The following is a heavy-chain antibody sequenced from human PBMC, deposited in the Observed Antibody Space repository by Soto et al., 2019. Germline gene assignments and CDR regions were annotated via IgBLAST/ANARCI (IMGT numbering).Heavy chain of an antibody. CDR2: INHSGST. Sequence: SETLSLTCAVYGGSFSGYYWSWIRQPPGKGLEWIGEINHSGSTNYNPSLKSRVTISVDTSKNQFSLKLSSVTAADTAVYYCARGRPTYDFWSGYYPIDYWGQGTLVTVSS. V-gene: IGHV4-34*01. J-gene: IGHJ4*02. D-gene: IGHD3-3*01. CDR3: ARGRPTYDFWSGYYPIDY. CDR1: GGSFSGYY.